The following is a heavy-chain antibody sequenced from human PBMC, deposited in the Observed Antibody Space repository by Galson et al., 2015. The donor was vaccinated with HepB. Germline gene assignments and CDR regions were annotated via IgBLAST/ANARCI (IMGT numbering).Heavy chain of an antibody. CDR1: GFSFNSYS. CDR2: ISSSSSTI. D-gene: IGHD1-26*01. J-gene: IGHJ4*02. Sequence: SLRLSCAGSGFSFNSYSINWVRQAPGKGLEWVSYISSSSSTIYYADSVKGRFTISRDNAKYSLYLQMNSLRDEDTAVYYCARSRGSHVSFDDWGQGTLVTVSS. CDR3: ARSRGSHVSFDD. V-gene: IGHV3-48*02.